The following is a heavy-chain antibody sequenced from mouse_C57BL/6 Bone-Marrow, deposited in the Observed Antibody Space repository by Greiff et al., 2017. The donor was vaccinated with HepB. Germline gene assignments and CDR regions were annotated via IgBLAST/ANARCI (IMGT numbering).Heavy chain of an antibody. CDR3: TREGWRDFDY. CDR2: IDPETVGT. Sequence: LVESGAELVRPGASVTLSCKASGYTFTDYEMHWVKQTPVHGLEWIGAIDPETVGTADNQKFKGKAILTADKSSSTAYMEHRSLTSEDSAVYYCTREGWRDFDYWGQGTTLTVSS. CDR1: GYTFTDYE. J-gene: IGHJ2*01. V-gene: IGHV1-15*01. D-gene: IGHD3-3*01.